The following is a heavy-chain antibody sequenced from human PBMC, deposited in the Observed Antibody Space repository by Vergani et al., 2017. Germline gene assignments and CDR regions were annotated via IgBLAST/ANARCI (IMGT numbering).Heavy chain of an antibody. D-gene: IGHD6-19*01. CDR1: GCTFSSYA. J-gene: IGHJ4*02. CDR2: ISGSGGST. Sequence: EVQLLESGGGLVQPGGSLRLSCAASGCTFSSYAMSWVRQAPGKGLEWVSAISGSGGSTYYADSVKGRFTISRDNSKNTLYLQMNSLRAEDTAVYYCAKEQYSSGWYFNSGYFDYWGQGTLVTVSS. V-gene: IGHV3-23*01. CDR3: AKEQYSSGWYFNSGYFDY.